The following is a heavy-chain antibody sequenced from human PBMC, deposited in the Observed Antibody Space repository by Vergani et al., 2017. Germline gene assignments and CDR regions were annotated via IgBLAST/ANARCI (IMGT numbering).Heavy chain of an antibody. CDR1: GFTFSSYS. V-gene: IGHV3-48*04. Sequence: EVQLVESGGGLVQPGGSLRLSCAASGFTFSSYSMNWVRQAPGKGLEWVSYISSSSSTIYYADSVKGRFTISRDNAKNSLYLQMNSLRAEDTAVYYCARDGVPSFGVVTFDPWGQGTLVTVSS. CDR2: ISSSSSTI. CDR3: ARDGVPSFGVVTFDP. J-gene: IGHJ5*02. D-gene: IGHD3-3*01.